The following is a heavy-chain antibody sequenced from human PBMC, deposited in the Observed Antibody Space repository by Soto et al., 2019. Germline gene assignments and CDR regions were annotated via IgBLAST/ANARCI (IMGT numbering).Heavy chain of an antibody. Sequence: PSETLSLTCAVSGGSTSSGGYSWSWIRQPPGKGLEWIGYIYHSGSTYYNPSLKSRVTISVDRSKNQFSLKLSSVTAADTAVYYCARGLGITMIVVADDAFDIWGQGTMVTVSS. CDR3: ARGLGITMIVVADDAFDI. CDR2: IYHSGST. V-gene: IGHV4-30-2*01. J-gene: IGHJ3*02. CDR1: GGSTSSGGYS. D-gene: IGHD3-22*01.